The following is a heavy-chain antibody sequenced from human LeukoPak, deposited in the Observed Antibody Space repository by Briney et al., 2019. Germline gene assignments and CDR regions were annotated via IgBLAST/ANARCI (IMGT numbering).Heavy chain of an antibody. J-gene: IGHJ4*02. Sequence: ETLSLTSAVYGGSFSGCFWSWIRQAPGKGLEWVSAISASDGDTYYADSVKGRFTISRDNSKSTLYLQVNSLRAEDTAVYYCGKSIATTGKPAFDFWGQGTLVTVSS. CDR1: GGSFSGCF. D-gene: IGHD6-13*01. V-gene: IGHV3-23*01. CDR2: ISASDGDT. CDR3: GKSIATTGKPAFDF.